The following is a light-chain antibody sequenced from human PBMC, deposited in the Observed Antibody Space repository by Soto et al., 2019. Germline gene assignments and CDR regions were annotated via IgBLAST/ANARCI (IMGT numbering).Light chain of an antibody. V-gene: IGLV2-8*01. CDR3: SSYTSSSTPWV. Sequence: QSALTQPPSASGSPGQSVTISCTGTSSDVGDYDYVSWYQQHPGKAPKLMIYEVSKRPSGVPDRFSGSKSGNTASLTVSGLQTEDEADYYCSSYTSSSTPWVFGGGTKLTVL. CDR1: SSDVGDYDY. J-gene: IGLJ3*02. CDR2: EVS.